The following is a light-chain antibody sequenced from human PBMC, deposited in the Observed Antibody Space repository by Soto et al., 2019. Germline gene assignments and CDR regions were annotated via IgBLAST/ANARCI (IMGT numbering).Light chain of an antibody. CDR1: SSDVGGYNY. CDR3: SSYTSSSAGGYV. Sequence: QSALTQPASVSGSPGQSITISCTGTSSDVGGYNYVSWYQQHPGKAPKLMIYDDSNRPSGVSHRFSGAKSGNTASLTISGLQAEDEADYYCSSYTSSSAGGYVFGTGTKLTVL. J-gene: IGLJ1*01. CDR2: DDS. V-gene: IGLV2-14*01.